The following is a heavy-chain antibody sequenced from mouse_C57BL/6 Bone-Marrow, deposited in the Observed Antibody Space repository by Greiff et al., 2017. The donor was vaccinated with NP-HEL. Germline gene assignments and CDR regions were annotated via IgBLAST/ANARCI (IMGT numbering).Heavy chain of an antibody. V-gene: IGHV1-58*01. Sequence: EVKVVESGAELVRPGSSVKMSCKTSGYTFTSYGINWVKQRPGQGLEWIGYIYIGNGYTEYNEKFKGKATLTSDTSSSTAYMQLSRLTSEDSAISFCEREGSWERYFEVWGAGTTVTVSA. J-gene: IGHJ1*01. CDR3: EREGSWERYFEV. CDR1: GYTFTSYG. CDR2: IYIGNGYT. D-gene: IGHD4-1*01.